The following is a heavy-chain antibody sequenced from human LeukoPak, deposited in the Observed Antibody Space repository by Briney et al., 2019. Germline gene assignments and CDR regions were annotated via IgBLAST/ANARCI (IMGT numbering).Heavy chain of an antibody. CDR2: ISSSSSTI. J-gene: IGHJ4*02. D-gene: IGHD3-22*01. CDR1: GFTFSSYS. V-gene: IGHV3-48*01. CDR3: ARDAPYYYDSRYFDY. Sequence: GESLKISCAASGFTFSSYSMNWVRQAPGKGLEWVSYISSSSSTIYYADSVKGRFTISRDNAKNSLYLQMNSLRAEDTAVYYCARDAPYYYDSRYFDYWGQGTLVTVSS.